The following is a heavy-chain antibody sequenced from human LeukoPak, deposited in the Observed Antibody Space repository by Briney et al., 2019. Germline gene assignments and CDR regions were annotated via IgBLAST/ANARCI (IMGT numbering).Heavy chain of an antibody. CDR1: GFRFNEYW. CDR2: IKDDGTEE. V-gene: IGHV3-7*01. D-gene: IGHD1-1*01. Sequence: GGSLRLSRAASGFRFNEYWMSWVRQPPGEGLQWVAHIKDDGTEEYYLDSVEGRFTIARDDAKNSLYLQMNSLRVEDTALYYCVRAGWELDYWGQGTPVTVS. J-gene: IGHJ4*02. CDR3: VRAGWELDY.